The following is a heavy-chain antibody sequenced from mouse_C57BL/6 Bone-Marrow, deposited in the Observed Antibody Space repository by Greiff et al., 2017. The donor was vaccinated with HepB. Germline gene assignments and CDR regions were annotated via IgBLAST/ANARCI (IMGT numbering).Heavy chain of an antibody. D-gene: IGHD2-5*01. CDR2: INPYNGGT. J-gene: IGHJ2*01. V-gene: IGHV1-19*01. CDR1: GYTFTDYY. CDR3: ARSVYYSNYVYFDY. Sequence: VQLQQSGPVLVKPGASVTMSCKASGYTFTDYYMNWVKQRPGKSLEWIGVINPYNGGTSYNQKFKGKATSTVDKSSSTAYMELNSLTSEDSAVYYCARSVYYSNYVYFDYWGQGTTLTVSS.